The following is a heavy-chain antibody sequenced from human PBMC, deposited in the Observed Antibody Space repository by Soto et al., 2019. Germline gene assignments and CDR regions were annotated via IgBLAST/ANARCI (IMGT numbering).Heavy chain of an antibody. CDR2: ISWDGGST. V-gene: IGHV3-43*01. Sequence: GGSLRLSCAASGFTFDDYTMHWVRQAPGKGLEWVSLISWDGGSTYYADSVKGRFTISRDNSKNSLYLQMNSLRTEDTALYYCAKDLGMASQPYYYYGMDVWGQGTTVTVSS. CDR3: AKDLGMASQPYYYYGMDV. J-gene: IGHJ6*02. D-gene: IGHD2-2*01. CDR1: GFTFDDYT.